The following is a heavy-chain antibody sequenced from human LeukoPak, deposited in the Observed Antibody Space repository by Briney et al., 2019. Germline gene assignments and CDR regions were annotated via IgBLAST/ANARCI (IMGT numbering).Heavy chain of an antibody. V-gene: IGHV4-39*07. CDR1: SASITSSPYF. Sequence: SETLSLTCTVSSASITSSPYFWGWIRQSPGKGLEWIGSISYSGTTYYNPSLKSRVTISVDTSKNQFSLKLSSVTAADTAVYYCARGYCSGGSCYSYYYYNYMDVWGKGTTVTVSS. D-gene: IGHD2-15*01. J-gene: IGHJ6*03. CDR2: ISYSGTT. CDR3: ARGYCSGGSCYSYYYYNYMDV.